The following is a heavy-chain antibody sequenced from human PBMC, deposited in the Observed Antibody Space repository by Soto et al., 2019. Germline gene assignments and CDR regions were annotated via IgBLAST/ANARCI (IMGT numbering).Heavy chain of an antibody. CDR3: AKRTSGTTWGESDY. Sequence: QVQVMQSGAEVNKPGDSVKVSCKTSGYIFSDYGINWVRQAPGQGLEWMGWISGYSGNANLAQKFHGRVTMTTDKSKRTAYMELRRLRSDDTAVYYCAKRTSGTTWGESDYWGQGKLVTVSS. CDR2: ISGYSGNA. V-gene: IGHV1-18*04. J-gene: IGHJ4*02. D-gene: IGHD4-17*01. CDR1: GYIFSDYG.